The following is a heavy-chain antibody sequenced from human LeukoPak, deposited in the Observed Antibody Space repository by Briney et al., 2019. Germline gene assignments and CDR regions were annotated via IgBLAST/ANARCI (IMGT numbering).Heavy chain of an antibody. Sequence: GESLKISCKGSGYSFTSYWIGWVRQMPGKGLEWMRIIYPGDSDTRYSPSFQGQVTISADKSISTAYLQWSSLKASDTAMYYCARHSPISTRHYYGMDVWGQGTTVTVSS. V-gene: IGHV5-51*01. J-gene: IGHJ6*02. CDR3: ARHSPISTRHYYGMDV. CDR2: IYPGDSDT. CDR1: GYSFTSYW. D-gene: IGHD2/OR15-2a*01.